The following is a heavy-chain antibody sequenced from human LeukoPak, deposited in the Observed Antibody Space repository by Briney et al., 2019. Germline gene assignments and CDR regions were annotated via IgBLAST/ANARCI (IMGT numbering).Heavy chain of an antibody. CDR3: ARDTQTYYDYVWGSPPLDY. CDR1: GFTFSSYG. Sequence: GRSLRLSCAASGFTFSSYGMHWVRQAPGKGLEWVAVISYDGSNKYYADSVKGRFTISRDNSKNTLYLQMNSLRAEDTAVYYCARDTQTYYDYVWGSPPLDYWGQGTLVTVSS. D-gene: IGHD3-16*01. J-gene: IGHJ4*02. V-gene: IGHV3-30*03. CDR2: ISYDGSNK.